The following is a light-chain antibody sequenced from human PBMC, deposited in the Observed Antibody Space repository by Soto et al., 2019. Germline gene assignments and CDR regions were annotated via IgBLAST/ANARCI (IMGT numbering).Light chain of an antibody. CDR3: SSYTSSMTNV. V-gene: IGLV2-14*03. CDR1: SSDVGGYNS. J-gene: IGLJ1*01. CDR2: DFG. Sequence: QSALTQPASVSGSPGQSITISCTGTSSDVGGYNSVSWYQHHPGKSPKLILYDFGDRPSGLSYRFSGSKSGNTASLTISGLQAADEADYFCSSYTSSMTNVFGSGTKLTGL.